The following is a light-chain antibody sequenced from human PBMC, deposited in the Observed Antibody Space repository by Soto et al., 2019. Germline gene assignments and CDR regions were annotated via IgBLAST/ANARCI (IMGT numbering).Light chain of an antibody. J-gene: IGKJ5*01. V-gene: IGKV3-20*01. Sequence: DIVLTQSPGTLSLSPGERATLSCRASQSVNSNYLAWYQQKPGQAPRLLIYGTSNRATGIPDRFTGSGSGTDFPLTISRLEPEDFGVYYCQQYGNSPPNTFGQGTRLDIE. CDR1: QSVNSNY. CDR3: QQYGNSPPNT. CDR2: GTS.